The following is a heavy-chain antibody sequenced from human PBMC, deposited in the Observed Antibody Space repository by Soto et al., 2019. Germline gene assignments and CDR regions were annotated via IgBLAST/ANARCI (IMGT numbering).Heavy chain of an antibody. J-gene: IGHJ6*02. V-gene: IGHV3-33*01. Sequence: GGSLRLSCAASGFTFSSYGMHWVRQAPGKGLEWVAVIWYDGSNKYYADSVKGRFTISRDNSKNTLYLQMNSLRAEDTAVYYCARDLTDVRYDYYYGMDVWGQGTTVTVSS. CDR2: IWYDGSNK. CDR1: GFTFSSYG. D-gene: IGHD3-16*01. CDR3: ARDLTDVRYDYYYGMDV.